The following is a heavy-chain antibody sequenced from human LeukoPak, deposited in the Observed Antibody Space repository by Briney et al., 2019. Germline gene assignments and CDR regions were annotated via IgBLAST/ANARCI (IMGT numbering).Heavy chain of an antibody. CDR1: GGSIXSYY. D-gene: IGHD3-22*01. V-gene: IGHV4-4*07. CDR2: IYXSGST. CDR3: ARGLQYYDSSGYYYPLYYYYYMDV. Sequence: VXGGSIXSYYXXWIRQPAGKGLEXIXRIYXSGSTNYNPSLKSRVTMSVDTSKNQFSLKLSSVTAADTAVYYCARGLQYYDSSGYYYPLYYYYYMDVWGKGTTVTVSS. J-gene: IGHJ6*03.